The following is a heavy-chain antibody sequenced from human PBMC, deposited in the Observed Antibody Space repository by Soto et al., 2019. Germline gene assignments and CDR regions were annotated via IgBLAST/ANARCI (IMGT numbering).Heavy chain of an antibody. CDR1: GGSLSDHY. J-gene: IGHJ4*02. V-gene: IGHV4-59*11. Sequence: SETLSLTCTVSGGSLSDHYWSWIRQPPGRGLEWIGYIYYTGRTYYNPSFTSRVTTSVDTSKNQFSLKLSSVTAADTAVYYCARGPIMATNDYWGQGTLVPVSS. D-gene: IGHD5-12*01. CDR3: ARGPIMATNDY. CDR2: IYYTGRT.